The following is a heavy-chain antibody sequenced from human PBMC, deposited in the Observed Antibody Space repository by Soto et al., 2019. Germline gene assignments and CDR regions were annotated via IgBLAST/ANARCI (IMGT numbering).Heavy chain of an antibody. D-gene: IGHD2-15*01. V-gene: IGHV3-33*01. J-gene: IGHJ4*02. CDR1: GFTFSSYG. Sequence: QVQLVECGGGVVQPGGSLRLSCAASGFTFSSYGMHWVRQAPGKGLEWVAVIWYDGSNKYYADSVKGRFTISRDNSKNTLYLQMNSLRAEDTAVYYCAREADSQTCFDYWGQGTLVTVSS. CDR2: IWYDGSNK. CDR3: AREADSQTCFDY.